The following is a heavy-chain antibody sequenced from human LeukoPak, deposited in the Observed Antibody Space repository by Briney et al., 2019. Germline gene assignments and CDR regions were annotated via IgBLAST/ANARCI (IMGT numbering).Heavy chain of an antibody. V-gene: IGHV4-4*07. CDR2: IYTSGST. D-gene: IGHD3-10*01. Sequence: SETLSLTCTVSGGSISSYYWSWIRQPAGKGLEWIGRIYTSGSTNYNPSLKSRVTISVDTSKNQFSLKLSSVTAADMAVYYCARDELMVSRYYGSGSYCLYWGQGTLVTVSS. CDR3: ARDELMVSRYYGSGSYCLY. J-gene: IGHJ4*02. CDR1: GGSISSYY.